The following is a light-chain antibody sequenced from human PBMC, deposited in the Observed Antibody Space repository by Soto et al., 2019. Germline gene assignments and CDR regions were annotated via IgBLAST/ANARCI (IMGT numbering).Light chain of an antibody. J-gene: IGKJ5*01. Sequence: DIQMTQSPSTLYASVGDRVTITCRASQSISSWLAWYQQKPGKAPKLLIYDASSLESGVPSRFSGSGSGTDFTLTISSLQPEDFATYYCQQANSFPITFGQGTRLEI. CDR2: DAS. V-gene: IGKV1-5*01. CDR3: QQANSFPIT. CDR1: QSISSW.